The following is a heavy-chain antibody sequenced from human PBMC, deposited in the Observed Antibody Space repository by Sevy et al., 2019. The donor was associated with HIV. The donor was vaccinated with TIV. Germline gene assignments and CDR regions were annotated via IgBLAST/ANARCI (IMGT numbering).Heavy chain of an antibody. Sequence: ASVKVSCKASGYTFTNYYIYWVRQAPGQGLEWMGIIDPSGDSTIYAQKFQGRVTVTTDTSTGTVYLELSSLRSDDTAVYFCARDRDLSGSYLEYFYYAMDVWGQGTTVNVSS. CDR3: ARDRDLSGSYLEYFYYAMDV. D-gene: IGHD1-26*01. V-gene: IGHV1-46*01. CDR1: GYTFTNYY. CDR2: IDPSGDST. J-gene: IGHJ6*02.